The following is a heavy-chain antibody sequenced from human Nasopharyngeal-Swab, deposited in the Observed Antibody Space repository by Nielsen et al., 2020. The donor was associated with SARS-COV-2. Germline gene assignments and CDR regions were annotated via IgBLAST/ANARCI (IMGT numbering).Heavy chain of an antibody. CDR2: ISYDGSNK. CDR1: GFTFSSYA. J-gene: IGHJ4*02. Sequence: GGSLRLSCAASGFTFSSYAMHWVRQAPGKGLEWVAVISYDGSNKYYADSVKGRFTISRDNSKNTLYLQMNSLRAEDTAVYYCARAYSGSYLRGFDYWGQGTLVTVSS. CDR3: ARAYSGSYLRGFDY. V-gene: IGHV3-30*04. D-gene: IGHD1-26*01.